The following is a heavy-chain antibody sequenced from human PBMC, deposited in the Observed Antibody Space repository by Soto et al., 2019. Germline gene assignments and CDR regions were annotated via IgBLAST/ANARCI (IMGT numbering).Heavy chain of an antibody. CDR2: ISSSSSTI. Sequence: EVQLMESGGGLVQPGGSLRLSCAASGFTFSSFSMHWVRQAPGKGLEWVSYISSSSSTIYYADSVRGRFTISRDNAKNSMYLQMHSLRDEVTAVFYCARDAPRCSGGTCRDDWGQGTLGTVSS. CDR1: GFTFSSFS. CDR3: ARDAPRCSGGTCRDD. V-gene: IGHV3-48*02. D-gene: IGHD2-15*01. J-gene: IGHJ4*02.